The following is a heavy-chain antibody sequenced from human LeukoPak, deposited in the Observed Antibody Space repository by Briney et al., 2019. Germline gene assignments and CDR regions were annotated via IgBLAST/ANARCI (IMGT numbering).Heavy chain of an antibody. CDR1: GYTLTELS. CDR3: ATPPYDNDAFDI. D-gene: IGHD3-22*01. J-gene: IGHJ3*02. V-gene: IGHV1-24*01. CDR2: FDPEDGET. Sequence: GASVKVSCKVSGYTLTELSMHWVRQAPGKGLEWMGGFDPEDGETIYAQKFQGRVTMTEDTSTDTAYMELSSLRSEDTAVYYCATPPYDNDAFDIWGQGTMVTVSS.